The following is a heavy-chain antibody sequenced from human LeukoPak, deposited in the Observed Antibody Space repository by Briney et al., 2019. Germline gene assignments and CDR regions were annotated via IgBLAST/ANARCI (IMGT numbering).Heavy chain of an antibody. V-gene: IGHV4-59*01. CDR3: ASLRNDILTGYNPYAFDI. J-gene: IGHJ3*02. CDR2: IYYSGST. Sequence: KSSETLSLTCTVSGGSISSYYWSWIRQPPGKGLEWIGYIYYSGSTNYNPSLKSRVTISVDTSKNQFSLKLSSVTAADTAVYYCASLRNDILTGYNPYAFDIWGQGTMVTVSS. D-gene: IGHD3-9*01. CDR1: GGSISSYY.